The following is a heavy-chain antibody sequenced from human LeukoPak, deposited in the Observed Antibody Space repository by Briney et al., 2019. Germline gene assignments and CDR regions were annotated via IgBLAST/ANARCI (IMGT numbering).Heavy chain of an antibody. CDR1: GGSISSYY. CDR3: ARGPARVLRYFDWLVPYYFDY. D-gene: IGHD3-9*01. CDR2: IYYSGTT. Sequence: SETLSLTCTVSGGSISSYYWSWIRQPPGKGLEWIGYIYYSGTTNYNPSLKSRVTISVDTSKNQFSLKLSSVTAADTAVYYCARGPARVLRYFDWLVPYYFDYWGQGTLVTVSS. J-gene: IGHJ4*02. V-gene: IGHV4-59*12.